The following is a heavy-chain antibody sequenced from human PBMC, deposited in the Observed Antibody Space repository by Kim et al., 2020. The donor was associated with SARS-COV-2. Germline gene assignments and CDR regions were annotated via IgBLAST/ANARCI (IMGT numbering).Heavy chain of an antibody. Sequence: SETLSLTCTVSGGSISSGGYYWSWIRQHPGKGLEWIGYIYNSGSTYYNPSLKSRVTISVDTSKNQFSLKLSSVTAADTAVYYCARDRKTTQLVEAFDIWGQGTMVTVSS. V-gene: IGHV4-31*03. CDR1: GGSISSGGYY. CDR2: IYNSGST. CDR3: ARDRKTTQLVEAFDI. D-gene: IGHD6-13*01. J-gene: IGHJ3*02.